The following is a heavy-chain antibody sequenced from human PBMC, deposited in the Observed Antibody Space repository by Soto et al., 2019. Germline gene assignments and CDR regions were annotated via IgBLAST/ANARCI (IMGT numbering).Heavy chain of an antibody. CDR1: GYTLTSNY. V-gene: IGHV1-46*01. D-gene: IGHD6-19*01. J-gene: IGHJ4*02. Sequence: ASVKVSCKECGYTLTSNYMHWVRQAPGQGLEWMGIINPSGGSTSYAQKFQGRVTMTRDTSTSTVYMELSSLRSEDTAVYYCAREPYSSGWYLFGYWGQGTLVTVSS. CDR3: AREPYSSGWYLFGY. CDR2: INPSGGST.